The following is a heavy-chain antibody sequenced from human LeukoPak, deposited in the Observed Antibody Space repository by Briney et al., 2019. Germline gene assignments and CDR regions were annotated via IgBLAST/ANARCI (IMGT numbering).Heavy chain of an antibody. D-gene: IGHD3-10*01. CDR2: IFASGST. CDR1: GVSLGIHY. CDR3: ARHSGSGSFRYWFFDL. V-gene: IGHV4-4*07. J-gene: IGHJ2*01. Sequence: SETLSLTCTVSGVSLGIHYWSWVRQPAGKGLEWIGRIFASGSTSYNPSLKSRITMSQDTSKNQFSLNLTSLTAADTAIYYCARHSGSGSFRYWFFDLWGRGTLVTVSS.